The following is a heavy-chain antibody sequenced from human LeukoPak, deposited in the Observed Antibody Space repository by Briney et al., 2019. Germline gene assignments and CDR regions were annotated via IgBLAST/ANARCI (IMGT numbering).Heavy chain of an antibody. J-gene: IGHJ3*02. V-gene: IGHV1-24*01. CDR2: FDPEDGET. D-gene: IGHD3-22*01. Sequence: GASVKVSCKASGYTLTELSMHWVRQAPGKGLEWMGGFDPEDGETIYAQKFQGRVTMTEDTSTDTAYMELSSLRSEDTAVYYCATPETHYYDSSGYYYGAFDIWGQGTMVTVSS. CDR1: GYTLTELS. CDR3: ATPETHYYDSSGYYYGAFDI.